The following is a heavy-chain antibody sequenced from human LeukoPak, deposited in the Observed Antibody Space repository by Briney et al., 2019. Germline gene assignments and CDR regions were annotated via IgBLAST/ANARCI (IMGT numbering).Heavy chain of an antibody. CDR2: ISGSGGSP. CDR3: AKAQHSSIWGYFDY. J-gene: IGHJ4*02. V-gene: IGHV3-23*01. D-gene: IGHD6-13*01. CDR1: GFTFGSYA. Sequence: GGSLRLSCAASGFTFGSYAMSWVSQAPGKGLEWVSTISGSGGSPYYADSVKGRFTISRDNSKNTLYLQMNSLRAEDTAVFYCAKAQHSSIWGYFDYWGQGTLVTVSS.